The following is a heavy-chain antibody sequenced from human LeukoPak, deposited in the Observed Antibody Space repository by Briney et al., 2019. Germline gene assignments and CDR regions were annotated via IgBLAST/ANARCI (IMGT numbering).Heavy chain of an antibody. V-gene: IGHV5-51*01. CDR3: ARRPYCGGDCYPEPFDY. D-gene: IGHD2-21*02. J-gene: IGHJ4*02. CDR1: GYSFTSYW. Sequence: GESLKISCKGSGYSFTSYWIGWVRQMPGEGLEWMGIIYPGDSDTRYSPSFQGQVTISADKSISTAYLQWSSLKASDTAMYYCARRPYCGGDCYPEPFDYWGQGTLVTVSS. CDR2: IYPGDSDT.